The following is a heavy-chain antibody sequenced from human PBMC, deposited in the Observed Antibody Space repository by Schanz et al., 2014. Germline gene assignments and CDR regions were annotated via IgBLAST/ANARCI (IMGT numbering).Heavy chain of an antibody. CDR1: GFTFSSYA. CDR2: ISGSGGST. V-gene: IGHV3-23*04. CDR3: TRDVRLDRRGNWFDP. J-gene: IGHJ5*02. Sequence: EVQLVQSGGGLVQPGGSLRLSCAASGFTFSSYAMTWVRQAPGMGLEWVSAISGSGGSTYYADSVKGRFTISRDNSKNTLYLQMNSLRAEDTAVYYCTRDVRLDRRGNWFDPWGQGTLVTVSS. D-gene: IGHD1-1*01.